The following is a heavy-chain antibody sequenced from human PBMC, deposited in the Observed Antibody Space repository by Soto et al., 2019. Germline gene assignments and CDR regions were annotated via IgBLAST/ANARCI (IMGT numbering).Heavy chain of an antibody. CDR2: ISGSGGST. CDR3: AKDRVYSHALSYFDY. V-gene: IGHV3-23*01. J-gene: IGHJ4*02. CDR1: GFTFSSYA. Sequence: GGSLRLSCAASGFTFSSYAMSWVRQAPGKGLEWVSAISGSGGSTYYADSVKGRFTISRDNSKNTLYLQMNSLRAEDTAVYYCAKDRVYSHALSYFDYWGQGTLVTVSS. D-gene: IGHD5-18*01.